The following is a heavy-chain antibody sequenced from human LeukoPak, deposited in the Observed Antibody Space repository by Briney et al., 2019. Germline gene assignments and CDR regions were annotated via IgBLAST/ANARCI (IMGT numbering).Heavy chain of an antibody. CDR3: ARWGSGVVDY. V-gene: IGHV1-24*01. CDR1: GYTLTELS. CDR2: FDPEDGET. Sequence: ASVKVSCKVSGYTLTELSMHWVRQAPGIGLEWMGGFDPEDGETIYAQKFQGRVTMTEDTSTDTAYMELRSLRSDDTAVYYCARWGSGVVDYWGQGTLVTVSS. J-gene: IGHJ4*02. D-gene: IGHD3-16*01.